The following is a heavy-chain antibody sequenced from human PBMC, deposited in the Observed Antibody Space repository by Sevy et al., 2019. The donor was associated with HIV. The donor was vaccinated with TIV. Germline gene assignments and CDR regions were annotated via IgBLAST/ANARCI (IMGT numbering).Heavy chain of an antibody. V-gene: IGHV3-7*04. D-gene: IGHD1-1*01. CDR2: IKQDGSEK. J-gene: IGHJ4*02. Sequence: GGSLRLSCAASGVTFSTYWMSWVRQAPGKGLEWVANIKQDGSEKYYVDSVKGRFIISRDNAKNSLYLQMNSLRAEDTAVYYCARGRTWTDNWGQGSLVTVSS. CDR3: ARGRTWTDN. CDR1: GVTFSTYW.